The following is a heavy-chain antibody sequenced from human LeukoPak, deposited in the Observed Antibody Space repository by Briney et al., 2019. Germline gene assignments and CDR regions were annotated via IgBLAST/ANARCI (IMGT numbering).Heavy chain of an antibody. Sequence: GGSLRLSCAASGFTFSSYGMHWVRQAPGKGLEWVAVIWYDGSNKYYADPVKGRFTISRDNSKNTLYLQMNSLRAEDTAVYYCARDRSPTGMDVWGQGTTVTVSS. CDR3: ARDRSPTGMDV. CDR2: IWYDGSNK. CDR1: GFTFSSYG. D-gene: IGHD2-8*02. J-gene: IGHJ6*02. V-gene: IGHV3-33*08.